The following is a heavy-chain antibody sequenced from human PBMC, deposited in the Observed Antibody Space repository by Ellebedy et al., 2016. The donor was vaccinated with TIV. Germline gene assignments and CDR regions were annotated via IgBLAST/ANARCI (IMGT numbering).Heavy chain of an antibody. CDR2: ISYDGSNK. V-gene: IGHV3-30*01. J-gene: IGHJ4*02. CDR3: ARAGPVILVGATPPDY. Sequence: PGGSLRLSCAASGFTFSSYAMHWVRQAPGKGLEWVAVISYDGSNKYYADSVKGRFTISRDHSKNTLYLQMNSLRAEDTAVYYCARAGPVILVGATPPDYWGQGTLVTVSS. D-gene: IGHD1-26*01. CDR1: GFTFSSYA.